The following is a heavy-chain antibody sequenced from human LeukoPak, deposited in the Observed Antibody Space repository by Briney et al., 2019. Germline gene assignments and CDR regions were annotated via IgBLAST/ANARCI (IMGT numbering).Heavy chain of an antibody. CDR2: IYSGGST. J-gene: IGHJ4*02. V-gene: IGHV3-66*04. D-gene: IGHD4-17*01. Sequence: GGSLRLSCAASGFTFSSYEMNWVRQAPGKGLEWVSVIYSGGSTYYADSVKGRSTISRDNSKNTLYLQMNSLRAEDTAVYYCAKLFQEDYGDYPDYWGQGTLVTVSS. CDR1: GFTFSSYE. CDR3: AKLFQEDYGDYPDY.